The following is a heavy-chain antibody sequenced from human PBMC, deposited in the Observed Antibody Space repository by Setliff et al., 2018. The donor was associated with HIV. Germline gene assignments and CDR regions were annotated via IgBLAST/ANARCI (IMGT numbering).Heavy chain of an antibody. CDR2: IYWNDDK. J-gene: IGHJ5*02. D-gene: IGHD2-2*02. CDR3: ARKPGGYCGRPSCYTP. V-gene: IGHV2-5*01. Sequence: GSGPTLVNPTQTLTLTCTFSGFSLSTSGVGVGWIRQPPGKALEWLAVIYWNDDKRYSPSLKSRLTITKDTSKNQVVLTMTNMDPVDTATYYCARKPGGYCGRPSCYTPWGQGTLVTVSS. CDR1: GFSLSTSGVG.